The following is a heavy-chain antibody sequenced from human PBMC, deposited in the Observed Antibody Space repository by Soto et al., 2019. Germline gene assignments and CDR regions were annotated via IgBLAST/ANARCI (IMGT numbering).Heavy chain of an antibody. D-gene: IGHD3-22*01. V-gene: IGHV3-33*01. Sequence: GGSLRLSCAASGFTFSSYGMHWVRQAPGKGLEWVAVIWYDGSNKYYADSVKGRFTISRDNSKNTLYLQMNSLRAEDTAVYYCARDRRYYDSSGYFTEDAFDIWGQGTMVTVSS. CDR1: GFTFSSYG. J-gene: IGHJ3*02. CDR2: IWYDGSNK. CDR3: ARDRRYYDSSGYFTEDAFDI.